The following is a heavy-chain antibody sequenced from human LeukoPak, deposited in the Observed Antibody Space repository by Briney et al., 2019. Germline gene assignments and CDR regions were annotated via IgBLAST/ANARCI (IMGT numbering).Heavy chain of an antibody. Sequence: GGSLRLSCAASGFTFSTYSMHWVRQAPGKGLEWVSSISSSSTHISHADSVKGRFTISRDNAKNSLYLQMNSLRAEDTAVYYCARDLEDSSSWALDYWGQGTLVTVSS. CDR1: GFTFSTYS. CDR2: ISSSSTHI. D-gene: IGHD6-6*01. V-gene: IGHV3-21*01. J-gene: IGHJ4*02. CDR3: ARDLEDSSSWALDY.